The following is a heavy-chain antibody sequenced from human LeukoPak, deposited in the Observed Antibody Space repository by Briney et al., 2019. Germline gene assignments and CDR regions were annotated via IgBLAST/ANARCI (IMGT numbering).Heavy chain of an antibody. CDR2: INPNSGGT. J-gene: IGHJ4*02. D-gene: IGHD3-22*01. CDR3: ATDPAMIRRSGSVY. Sequence: ASVKVSCKASGYTFTGYYMHWVRQAPGQGLEWMGWINPNSGGTNYAQKVQGRVTMTRDTSTSTAYMELRSLRSDDTAVYYCATDPAMIRRSGSVYWGQGTLVTVSS. CDR1: GYTFTGYY. V-gene: IGHV1-2*02.